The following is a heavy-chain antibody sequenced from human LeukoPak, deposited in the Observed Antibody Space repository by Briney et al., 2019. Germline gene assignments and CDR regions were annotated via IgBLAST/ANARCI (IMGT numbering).Heavy chain of an antibody. CDR2: IIPILGIA. V-gene: IGHV1-69*04. CDR3: ARPGFGVVITTAHSNYGMDV. CDR1: GGTFSSYA. Sequence: GASVKVSCKASGGTFSSYAISWVRQAPGQGLEWMGRIIPILGIANYAQKFQGRVTITAGKSTSTAYMELSSLRSEDTAVYYCARPGFGVVITTAHSNYGMDVWGQGTTVTVSS. J-gene: IGHJ6*02. D-gene: IGHD3-3*01.